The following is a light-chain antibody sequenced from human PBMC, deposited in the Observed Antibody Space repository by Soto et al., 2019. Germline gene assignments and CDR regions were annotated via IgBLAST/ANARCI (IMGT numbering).Light chain of an antibody. Sequence: EIVLTQSPATLSLSPGERATLSCRASQSVSSNYLAWYQQKPGQAPRLLIYDASNRATDIPARFSGSGSGTDFSLTISSLEPEAIAVYYCQQRSNWRTFGQGTKVEIK. CDR2: DAS. J-gene: IGKJ1*01. V-gene: IGKV3-11*01. CDR1: QSVSSNY. CDR3: QQRSNWRT.